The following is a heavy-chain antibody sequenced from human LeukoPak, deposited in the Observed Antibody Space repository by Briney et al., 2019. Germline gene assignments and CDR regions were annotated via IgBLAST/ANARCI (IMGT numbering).Heavy chain of an antibody. CDR1: GYAFTSYY. D-gene: IGHD6-19*01. Sequence: ASVKVSCKASGYAFTSYYMHWVRRAPGQGLEWMGIINPSGGSTSYAQKFQGRVTMTRDTSTSTLYMELSSLRSEDTAVYYCARDRSLVTAVSGSMNYWGQGTLVTVSS. CDR2: INPSGGST. J-gene: IGHJ4*02. CDR3: ARDRSLVTAVSGSMNY. V-gene: IGHV1-46*01.